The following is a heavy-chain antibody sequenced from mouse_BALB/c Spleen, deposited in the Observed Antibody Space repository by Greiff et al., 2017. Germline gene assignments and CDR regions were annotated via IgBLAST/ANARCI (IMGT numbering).Heavy chain of an antibody. CDR3: ARDYDYDGAY. V-gene: IGHV14-3*02. Sequence: VQLKQSGAELVKPGASVKLSCTASGFNIKDTYMHWVKQRPEQGLELIGRIDPANGNTKYDPKFQGKATITADTSSNTAYLQLSSLTSEDTAVYYCARDYDYDGAYWGQGTLVTVSA. D-gene: IGHD2-4*01. CDR1: GFNIKDTY. CDR2: IDPANGNT. J-gene: IGHJ3*01.